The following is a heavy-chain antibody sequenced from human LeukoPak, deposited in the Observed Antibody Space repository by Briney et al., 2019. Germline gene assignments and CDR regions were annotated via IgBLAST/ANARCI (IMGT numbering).Heavy chain of an antibody. CDR3: ARDHYDILTGYYTDYYYYGMDV. J-gene: IGHJ6*02. CDR2: ISAYNGNT. D-gene: IGHD3-9*01. Sequence: ASVKVSCKASGYTFTSYGISWVRQAPGQGLEWMGWISAYNGNTNYAQKLQGRVTMTTGTSTSTAYMELRSLRSDDTAVYYCARDHYDILTGYYTDYYYYGMDVWGQGTTVTVSS. V-gene: IGHV1-18*01. CDR1: GYTFTSYG.